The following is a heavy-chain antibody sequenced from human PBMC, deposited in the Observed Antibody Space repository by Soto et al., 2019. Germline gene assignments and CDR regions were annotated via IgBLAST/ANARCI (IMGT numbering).Heavy chain of an antibody. D-gene: IGHD3-10*01. V-gene: IGHV4-31*03. J-gene: IGHJ4*02. Sequence: QVQLQESGPGLVKPSQTLSLTCTVSGGSISSGGYYWSWIRQHPGKGLEWIGYIYYSGSTYYNPSLKRRVTISVDTSKNQFSLKQSSVTDADTAVYYCARYVDGSGSGFDYWGQGTLVTVSS. CDR2: IYYSGST. CDR3: ARYVDGSGSGFDY. CDR1: GGSISSGGYY.